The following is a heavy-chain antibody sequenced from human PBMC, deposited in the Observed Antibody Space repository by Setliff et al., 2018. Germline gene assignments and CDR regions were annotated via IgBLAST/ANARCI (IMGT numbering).Heavy chain of an antibody. CDR3: ARGKDYSDGSGYPIFQH. J-gene: IGHJ1*01. CDR2: MNPDTGTA. V-gene: IGHV1-8*03. CDR1: GYTFPDYD. D-gene: IGHD3-22*01. Sequence: ASVKVSCKASGYTFPDYDINWVRQAPGQGLEWMGWMNPDTGTADYAQKSQGRVTISSDTSISTAYMELSGLTSEDTAIYYCARGKDYSDGSGYPIFQHWGQGTPVTSPQ.